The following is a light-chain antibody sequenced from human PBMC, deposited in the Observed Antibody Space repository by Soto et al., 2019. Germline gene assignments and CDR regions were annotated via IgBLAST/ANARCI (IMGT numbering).Light chain of an antibody. CDR2: DAS. J-gene: IGKJ2*01. CDR3: QQYDNLPPYT. CDR1: QDISNY. Sequence: DIQMTQSPSSLSASVGDRVTITCQASQDISNYLNWYQQKPGKAPKLLIYDASNLETGVPSRFXGSGSGTDFTFNISSLQPEDIATYYCQQYDNLPPYTFGQGTKLEIK. V-gene: IGKV1-33*01.